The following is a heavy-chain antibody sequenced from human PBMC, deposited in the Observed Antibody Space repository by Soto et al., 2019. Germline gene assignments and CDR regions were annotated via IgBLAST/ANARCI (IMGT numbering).Heavy chain of an antibody. CDR2: LSGDGRST. CDR1: GFTFRSYA. J-gene: IGHJ5*02. CDR3: VKGNWAYSYNNWFDP. Sequence: GGSLRLSCSASGFTFRSYAIHWVRQAPGKGLEYVSALSGDGRSTYYADSVKGRFTVFRDNSKNTLFLQMSSLRVEDTAVYYCVKGNWAYSYNNWFDPWGQGTLGTVSS. V-gene: IGHV3-64D*06. D-gene: IGHD5-18*01.